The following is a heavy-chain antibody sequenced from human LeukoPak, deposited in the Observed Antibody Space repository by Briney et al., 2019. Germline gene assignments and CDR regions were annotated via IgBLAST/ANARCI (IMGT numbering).Heavy chain of an antibody. D-gene: IGHD6-19*01. J-gene: IGHJ5*02. Sequence: ASVKVSCKASGGTFSSYAISWVRQAPGQGLEWMGGIIPIFGTANYAQKFQGRVTITADESTSTAYMELSSLRSEDTAVYCCARVPRTIYSSRENWFDPWGQGTLVTVSS. CDR2: IIPIFGTA. CDR1: GGTFSSYA. V-gene: IGHV1-69*13. CDR3: ARVPRTIYSSRENWFDP.